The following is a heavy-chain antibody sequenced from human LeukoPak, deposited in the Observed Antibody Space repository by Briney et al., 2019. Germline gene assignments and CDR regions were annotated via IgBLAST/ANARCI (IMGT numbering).Heavy chain of an antibody. Sequence: GGSLRLSCAASGFTFSSYAMSWVRQAPGKGLEWVSRITGSDGSTYYADSVKGRFTISRDDSKNTLYLQMNSLRAEDTAVYHCAKENIAEWFNYFDYWGQGNLVTVSS. D-gene: IGHD3-3*01. V-gene: IGHV3-23*01. CDR3: AKENIAEWFNYFDY. J-gene: IGHJ4*02. CDR1: GFTFSSYA. CDR2: ITGSDGST.